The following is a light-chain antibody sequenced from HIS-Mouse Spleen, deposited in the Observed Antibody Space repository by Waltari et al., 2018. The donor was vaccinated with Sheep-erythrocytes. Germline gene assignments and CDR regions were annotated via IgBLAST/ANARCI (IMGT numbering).Light chain of an antibody. CDR1: SRAVGGYNY. CDR3: CSYAGSYTYV. J-gene: IGLJ1*01. V-gene: IGLV2-11*01. CDR2: DVS. Sequence: QSALTQPRSVSGSPGQSVTISCTATSRAVGGYNYASWYQQHPGKAPKLMIYDVSTRPSGVPDRFSGSKSGNTASLTISGLQAEDEADYYCCSYAGSYTYVFGTGTKVTVL.